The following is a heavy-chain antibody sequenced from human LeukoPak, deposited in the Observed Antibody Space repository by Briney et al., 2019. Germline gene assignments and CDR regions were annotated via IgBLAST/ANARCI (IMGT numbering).Heavy chain of an antibody. CDR3: ARAGYSYGQSPFDY. Sequence: SVKVSCKASGGTFSSYAISWVRQAPGQGLEWMGGIIPIFGTANYAQKSQGRVTITTDESTSTAYMELSSLRSEDTAVYYCARAGYSYGQSPFDYWGQGTLVTVSS. J-gene: IGHJ4*02. D-gene: IGHD5-18*01. CDR2: IIPIFGTA. V-gene: IGHV1-69*05. CDR1: GGTFSSYA.